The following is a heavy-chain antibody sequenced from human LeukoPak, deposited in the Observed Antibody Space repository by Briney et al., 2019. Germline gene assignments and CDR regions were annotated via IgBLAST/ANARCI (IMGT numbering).Heavy chain of an antibody. CDR3: APHRDGSYPFDY. Sequence: TGGSLRLSCTAAGFTFSSYSMNWVRQAPGKGLEWVSYISSSSSTIYYADSVKGRLTISRDNAKNSLYLQMDSLRDEDTAVYYCAPHRDGSYPFDYWGQGTLVTVSS. CDR2: ISSSSSTI. V-gene: IGHV3-48*02. J-gene: IGHJ4*02. D-gene: IGHD1-26*01. CDR1: GFTFSSYS.